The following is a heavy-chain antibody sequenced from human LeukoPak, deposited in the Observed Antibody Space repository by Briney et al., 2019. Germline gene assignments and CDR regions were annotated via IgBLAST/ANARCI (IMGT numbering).Heavy chain of an antibody. CDR3: ARIPGGSGSQYDY. D-gene: IGHD3-10*01. CDR1: GFTFSSYW. Sequence: PGGSLRLSCAASGFTFSSYWMHWVRQAPGKGLVWVSRINSDGSSTFYADSVKGRFTTSRDNAENTVYLQMNSLRADDTAVYYCARIPGGSGSQYDYWGQGTLVNVSS. V-gene: IGHV3-74*01. J-gene: IGHJ4*02. CDR2: INSDGSST.